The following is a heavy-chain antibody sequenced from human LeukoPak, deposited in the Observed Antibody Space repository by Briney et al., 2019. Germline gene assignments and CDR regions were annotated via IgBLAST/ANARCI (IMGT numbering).Heavy chain of an antibody. D-gene: IGHD3-3*01. Sequence: GGSLRLSCAASGFIFSSYTMTWVRQASGKGLEWVSSISGSGDRAYYADSVKGRFTISRDNSKNTLDLQMNSLRAEDTAIYHCAKDTTIFASPRGFDIWGQGTVVTVSS. V-gene: IGHV3-23*01. J-gene: IGHJ3*02. CDR3: AKDTTIFASPRGFDI. CDR2: ISGSGDRA. CDR1: GFIFSSYT.